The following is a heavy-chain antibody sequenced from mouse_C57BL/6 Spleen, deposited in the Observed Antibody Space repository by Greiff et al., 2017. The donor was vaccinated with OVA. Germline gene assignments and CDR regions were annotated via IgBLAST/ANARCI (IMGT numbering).Heavy chain of an antibody. V-gene: IGHV5-17*01. J-gene: IGHJ4*01. D-gene: IGHD1-1*01. CDR2: ISSGSSTI. Sequence: DVMLVESGGGLVKPGGSLKLSCAASGFTFSDYGMHWVRQAPEKGLEWVAYISSGSSTIYYADTVKGRFTISRDNAKNTLFLQMTSLRSEDTAMYYCARPDYYGSKDYWGQGTSVTVSS. CDR1: GFTFSDYG. CDR3: ARPDYYGSKDY.